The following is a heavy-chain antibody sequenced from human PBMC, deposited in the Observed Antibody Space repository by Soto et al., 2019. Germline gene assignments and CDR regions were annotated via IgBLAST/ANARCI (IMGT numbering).Heavy chain of an antibody. CDR1: GGSVSSGSYY. Sequence: PSETLSLTCTVSGGSVSSGSYYWSWIRQPPGMGLEWIGYFHSSGSTNYNPSLKSRVTISVDTSQNQLSLKLNSVTAADTAVYYCARNLDSWGQGTLVTVS. J-gene: IGHJ4*02. CDR2: FHSSGST. V-gene: IGHV4-61*01. CDR3: ARNLDS.